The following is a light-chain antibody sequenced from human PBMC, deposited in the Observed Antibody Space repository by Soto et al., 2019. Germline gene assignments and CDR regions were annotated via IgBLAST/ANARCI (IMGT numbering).Light chain of an antibody. J-gene: IGLJ2*01. CDR3: SSYAGSNDFVV. CDR2: EVT. V-gene: IGLV2-8*01. CDR1: SSDIGTYNY. Sequence: QSVLTQPPSASGSPGQSVTISCTGTSSDIGTYNYVSWYQQHPGKAPKLIIYEVTKRPSGVPDRFSGSKSGYTASLTVSWLQTEDEADYYCSSYAGSNDFVVFGGGTKVTVL.